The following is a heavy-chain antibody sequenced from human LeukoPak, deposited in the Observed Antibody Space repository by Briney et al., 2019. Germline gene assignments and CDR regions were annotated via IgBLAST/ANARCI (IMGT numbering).Heavy chain of an antibody. V-gene: IGHV1-69*13. CDR3: ARGPTVGAAAYYYYGMDV. D-gene: IGHD1-26*01. CDR2: IIPIFGTA. Sequence: SVNVSCKASGGTFSSYAISWVRQAPGQGLEWMGGIIPIFGTANYAQKFQGRVTITADESTSTAYMELSSLRSEDTAVYYCARGPTVGAAAYYYYGMDVWGQGTTVTVSS. J-gene: IGHJ6*02. CDR1: GGTFSSYA.